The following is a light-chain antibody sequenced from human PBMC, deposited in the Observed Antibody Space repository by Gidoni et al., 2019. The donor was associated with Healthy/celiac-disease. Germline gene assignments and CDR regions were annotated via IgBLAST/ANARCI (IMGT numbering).Light chain of an antibody. J-gene: IGKJ4*01. V-gene: IGKV3-15*01. CDR1: QSVNSN. CDR2: GAS. CDR3: QQYNNWPLT. Sequence: EIVMTQSPATLSVSPGERATLSCRASQSVNSNLAWYQQKHGQAPRLLIYGASTRATGIPARFSGSGSGTEFTLTISSLQSEDFAVYYCQQYNNWPLTFXGXTKVEIK.